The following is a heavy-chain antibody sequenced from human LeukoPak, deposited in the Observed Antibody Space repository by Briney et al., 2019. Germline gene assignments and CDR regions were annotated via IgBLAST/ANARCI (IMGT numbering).Heavy chain of an antibody. CDR2: INHSGST. V-gene: IGHV4-34*01. CDR3: ARVIRKYYDFWSGYWSGHFDY. Sequence: PSETLSLTCAVYGGSFSGYYWSWIRQPPGQGLEWIGEINHSGSTNYNPSLKSRVTISVDTSKNQFSLKLSSVTAADTAVYYCARVIRKYYDFWSGYWSGHFDYWGQGTLVTVSS. J-gene: IGHJ4*02. D-gene: IGHD3-3*01. CDR1: GGSFSGYY.